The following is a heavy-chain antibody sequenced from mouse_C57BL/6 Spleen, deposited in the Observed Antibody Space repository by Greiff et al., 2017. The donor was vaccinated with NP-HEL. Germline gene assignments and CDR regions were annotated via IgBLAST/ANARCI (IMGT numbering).Heavy chain of an antibody. CDR2: IRHKANNHAT. J-gene: IGHJ2*01. CDR3: TRQGYYGPDY. D-gene: IGHD1-2*01. Sequence: EVMLVESGGGLVQPGGSMKLSCAASGFTFSDAWMDWVRQSPEKGLEWVAEIRHKANNHATYYAESVKGRFTISRDDSKSSVYLQMNSLRAEDTGIYYCTRQGYYGPDYWGQGTTLTVSS. V-gene: IGHV6-6*01. CDR1: GFTFSDAW.